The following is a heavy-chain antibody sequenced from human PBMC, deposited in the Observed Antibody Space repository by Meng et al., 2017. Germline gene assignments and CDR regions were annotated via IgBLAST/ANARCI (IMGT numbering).Heavy chain of an antibody. CDR2: INTHTGNP. J-gene: IGHJ4*01. Sequence: QVLLVQSGSELKKPGASVKVSCNVSGYTFTSYAMNWLGQAPGQGVEWMGWINTHTGNPTYAQGFTGRFVFSLATSVSTAYLQISSLKAEDTAVYYCAREGRVDFDYWGRGTLVTVSS. V-gene: IGHV7-4-1*02. CDR3: AREGRVDFDY. D-gene: IGHD1-26*01. CDR1: GYTFTSYA.